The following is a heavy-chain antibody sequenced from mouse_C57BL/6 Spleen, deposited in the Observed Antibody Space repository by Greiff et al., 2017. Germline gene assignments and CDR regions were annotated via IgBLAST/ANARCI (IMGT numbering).Heavy chain of an antibody. J-gene: IGHJ4*01. D-gene: IGHD2-12*01. CDR2: IYPRDGST. V-gene: IGHV1-85*01. CDR3: ARYNYSDDCYAMDY. CDR1: GYTFTSYD. Sequence: VQLQQSGSELVKPGASVKLSCKASGYTFTSYDINWVKQRPGQGLEWIGWIYPRDGSTKYNEKFKGKATLTVDTSSSTAYMELHWLTTEDSAVYFGARYNYSDDCYAMDYWGQGTSVTVSA.